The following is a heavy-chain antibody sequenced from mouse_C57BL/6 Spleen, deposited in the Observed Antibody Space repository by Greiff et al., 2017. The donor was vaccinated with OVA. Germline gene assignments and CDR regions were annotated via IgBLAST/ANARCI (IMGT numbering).Heavy chain of an antibody. Sequence: VQRVESGPELVKPGASVKISCKASGYAFSSSWMNWVKQRPGKGLEWIGRIYPGDGDTNYNGKFKGKATLTADKSSSTAYMQLSSLTSEDSAVYFCARSGSSPNWYFDVWGTGTTVTVSS. D-gene: IGHD1-1*01. J-gene: IGHJ1*03. V-gene: IGHV1-82*01. CDR1: GYAFSSSW. CDR2: IYPGDGDT. CDR3: ARSGSSPNWYFDV.